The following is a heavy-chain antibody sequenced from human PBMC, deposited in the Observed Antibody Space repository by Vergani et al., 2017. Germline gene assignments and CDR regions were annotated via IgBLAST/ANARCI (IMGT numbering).Heavy chain of an antibody. CDR1: GFTFSSYS. J-gene: IGHJ3*01. Sequence: EVQLVESGGGLVKPGGSLRLSCAASGFTFSSYSMNWVRQAPGKGLEWVSSISSSSSYIYYADSVKGRFTISRDNAKNSLYLQMDSLRAEDTAVYYCAREYSSTSGRAFDFWGQGTKVTVSS. V-gene: IGHV3-21*01. CDR2: ISSSSSYI. D-gene: IGHD2-2*01. CDR3: AREYSSTSGRAFDF.